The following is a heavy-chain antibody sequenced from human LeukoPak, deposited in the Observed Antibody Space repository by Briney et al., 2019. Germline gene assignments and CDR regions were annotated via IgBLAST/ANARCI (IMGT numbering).Heavy chain of an antibody. CDR1: GGSISSSSYY. D-gene: IGHD6-6*01. CDR2: IYYSGST. J-gene: IGHJ6*03. Sequence: KPSETLSLTCTVSGGSISSSSYYWGWIRQPPGKGLEWIGSIYYSGSTYYNPSLKSRFTISVDTSKNQFSLKLSSVTAADTAVYYCASNIIAARPLYYYYYMDVWGKGTTVTVSS. CDR3: ASNIIAARPLYYYYYMDV. V-gene: IGHV4-39*01.